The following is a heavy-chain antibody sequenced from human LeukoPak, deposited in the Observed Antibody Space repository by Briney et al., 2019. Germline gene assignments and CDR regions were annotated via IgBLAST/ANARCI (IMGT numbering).Heavy chain of an antibody. CDR3: ARKDRWYYGSGSYYDY. CDR2: ISSSGSTR. Sequence: GSLRLSCAASGLTFSSYEMNWVRQAPGKGLEWVSYISSSGSTRYYADSVKGRFTISRDNAKNSLYLQMNSLRAEDTAVYYCARKDRWYYGSGSYYDYWGQGTLVTVSS. CDR1: GLTFSSYE. J-gene: IGHJ4*02. V-gene: IGHV3-48*03. D-gene: IGHD3-10*01.